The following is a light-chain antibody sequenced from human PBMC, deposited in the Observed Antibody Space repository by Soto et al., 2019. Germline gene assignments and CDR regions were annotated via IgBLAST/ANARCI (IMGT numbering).Light chain of an antibody. Sequence: EIVLTQSPATLSLSPGERATLSCRASQSVSSYLAWYQQKPGQAPRLLIYDASNRATGIPARFSGSGSGTDFTLTISSLAPEDFTVYYCQQRSNAYTFGQGTKLEIK. J-gene: IGKJ2*01. CDR2: DAS. CDR3: QQRSNAYT. V-gene: IGKV3-11*01. CDR1: QSVSSY.